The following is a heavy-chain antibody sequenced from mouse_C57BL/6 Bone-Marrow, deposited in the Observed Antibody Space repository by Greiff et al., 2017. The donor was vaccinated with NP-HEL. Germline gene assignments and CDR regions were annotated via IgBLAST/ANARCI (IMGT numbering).Heavy chain of an antibody. D-gene: IGHD2-5*01. CDR2: ISSGGSYT. Sequence: EVKLQESGGDLVKPGGSLKLSCAASGFTFSSYGMSWVRQTPDKRLEWVATISSGGSYTYYPDRVKGRFTISRDNAKNTLYLQMSSLKSEDTAMYYCARHYYSNYFDYWGQGTTLTVSS. V-gene: IGHV5-6*01. CDR3: ARHYYSNYFDY. CDR1: GFTFSSYG. J-gene: IGHJ2*01.